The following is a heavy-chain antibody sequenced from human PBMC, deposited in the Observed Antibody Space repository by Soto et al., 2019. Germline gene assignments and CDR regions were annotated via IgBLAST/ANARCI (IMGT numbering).Heavy chain of an antibody. CDR2: IWYDGTIK. D-gene: IGHD3-10*01. Sequence: QVQLVESGGGVVQPGRSLRLSCAASGFTFSSYGMHWVRQAPGKGLEWVAVIWYDGTIKYYSDSVKGRFSISRDNSKNTLYLQMNSLRVEDTAVYYCARTPSGSDYGMDVWGQGTTVITSS. CDR3: ARTPSGSDYGMDV. J-gene: IGHJ6*02. V-gene: IGHV3-33*01. CDR1: GFTFSSYG.